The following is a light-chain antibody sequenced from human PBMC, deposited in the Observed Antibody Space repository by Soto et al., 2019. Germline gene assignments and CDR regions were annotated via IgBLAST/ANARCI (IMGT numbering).Light chain of an antibody. CDR2: GAS. Sequence: EKVMTQSPATLSMSPGERTTLSCRASQSISSSLAWYQQKPGQAPRLLIYGASTRGTGVPARFSGSGSGTEFTLSISSLQSEEFAVYYCEQYNSWPLTFGGGTKVEIE. J-gene: IGKJ4*01. CDR3: EQYNSWPLT. CDR1: QSISSS. V-gene: IGKV3-15*01.